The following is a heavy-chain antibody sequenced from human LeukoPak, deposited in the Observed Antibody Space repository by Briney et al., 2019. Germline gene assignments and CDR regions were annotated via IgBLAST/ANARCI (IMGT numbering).Heavy chain of an antibody. CDR2: IKQDGSEK. Sequence: GGSLRLSCAASGFTFSSYWMSWVRQAPGKGLEWVANIKQDGSEKYYVDSVKGRFTISRDNAKNSLYLQMNSLRAEDTAVYYCARDFGKQLESTRHDAFDIWGQGTMVTVSS. V-gene: IGHV3-7*01. D-gene: IGHD1-1*01. J-gene: IGHJ3*02. CDR1: GFTFSSYW. CDR3: ARDFGKQLESTRHDAFDI.